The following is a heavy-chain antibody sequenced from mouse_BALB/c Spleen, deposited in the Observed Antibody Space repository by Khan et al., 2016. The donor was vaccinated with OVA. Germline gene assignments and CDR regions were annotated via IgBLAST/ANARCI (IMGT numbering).Heavy chain of an antibody. CDR1: GYSFTTYW. V-gene: IGHV1-5*01. CDR2: IYPGNSDT. D-gene: IGHD2-3*01. CDR3: TGADDAYYFVN. J-gene: IGHJ2*01. Sequence: VQLQQSGAVLARPGASVKMSCKASGYSFTTYWMHWIKQRPGQGLEWIGAIYPGNSDTRFNQKFKGKAKLTAVTSSTTAYMDLRSLTTEDSAVFYCTGADDAYYFVNGGQGTTLTVSS.